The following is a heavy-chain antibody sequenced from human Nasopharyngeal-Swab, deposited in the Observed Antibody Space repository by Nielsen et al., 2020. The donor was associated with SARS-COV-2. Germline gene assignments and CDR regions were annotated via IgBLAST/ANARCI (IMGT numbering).Heavy chain of an antibody. CDR3: ARQDPSYWSFDY. Sequence: SETLSLTCTVSGGSILSSTYYWGWIRQPPGKGLEWIGRIYYSGSTYYNPPLKNRLTMSVDTSKNQFSLKLSSVTAADTAVYYCARQDPSYWSFDYWGQGTLVTVSS. J-gene: IGHJ4*02. CDR2: IYYSGST. CDR1: GGSILSSTYY. V-gene: IGHV4-39*01. D-gene: IGHD2-8*02.